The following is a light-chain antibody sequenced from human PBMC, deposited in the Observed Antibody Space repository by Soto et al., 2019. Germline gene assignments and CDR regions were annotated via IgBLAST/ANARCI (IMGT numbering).Light chain of an antibody. Sequence: QPVLTQPPSVSGAPGQRVTISCTGSSSNIGANYDVHWYQQLPGTAPKLLIYGNTNRPSGVPDRFSGSKSGTSASRAITGLQAEDEADYYCQYYDSSLSAHNYVFGTGTKLTVL. J-gene: IGLJ1*01. CDR2: GNT. CDR1: SSNIGANYD. CDR3: QYYDSSLSAHNYV. V-gene: IGLV1-40*01.